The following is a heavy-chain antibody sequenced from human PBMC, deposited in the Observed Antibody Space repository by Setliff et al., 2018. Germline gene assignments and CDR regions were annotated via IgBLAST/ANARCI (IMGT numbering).Heavy chain of an antibody. CDR2: ISAYNGNT. D-gene: IGHD4-17*01. V-gene: IGHV1-18*04. CDR3: ARRSGDRGMTTGWPDDFDY. Sequence: ASVKVSCKASGHTFANYFIHWVRQAPGQGLEWMGGISAYNGNTNYVQKLQGRVTMTTDTSTSTAYMELRSLRSDDTAVYYCARRSGDRGMTTGWPDDFDYWGRGTLVTVSS. J-gene: IGHJ4*01. CDR1: GHTFANYF.